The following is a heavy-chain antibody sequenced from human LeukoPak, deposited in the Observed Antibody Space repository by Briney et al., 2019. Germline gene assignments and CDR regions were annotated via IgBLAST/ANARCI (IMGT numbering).Heavy chain of an antibody. D-gene: IGHD3-3*01. CDR1: GRSISSTNFY. CDR3: ASLPRYDFRT. Sequence: SETLSLTCTVSGRSISSTNFYWGWIRQPPGKGLEWIGSISYSGATYYNPSLKSRLTVSADTSKKEFSLKLSSVTAADTAVYYCASLPRYDFRTWGQGNLVIVSS. J-gene: IGHJ5*02. V-gene: IGHV4-39*01. CDR2: ISYSGAT.